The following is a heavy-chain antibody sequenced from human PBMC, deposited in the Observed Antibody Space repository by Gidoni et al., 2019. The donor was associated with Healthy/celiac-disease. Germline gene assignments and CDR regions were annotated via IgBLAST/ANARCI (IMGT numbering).Heavy chain of an antibody. D-gene: IGHD4-17*01. Sequence: QVQLVQSGAEVKKPGASVKVSCKASGYTFTGYYIHWVRQAPGQGLEWMGWINPNSCGKNYAQKFQDWVTMTRDTSISTGYMGLSRLRSDDTAVYYCARNFGDYFGNAFDIWGQGTVVTVSS. CDR1: GYTFTGYY. J-gene: IGHJ3*02. CDR3: ARNFGDYFGNAFDI. V-gene: IGHV1-2*04. CDR2: INPNSCGK.